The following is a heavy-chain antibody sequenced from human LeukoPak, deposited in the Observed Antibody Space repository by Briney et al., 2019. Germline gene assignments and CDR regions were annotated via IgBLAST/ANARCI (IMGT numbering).Heavy chain of an antibody. CDR3: AHGITFGGVIAPPPDY. CDR2: VYYSSP. V-gene: IGHV4-59*12. D-gene: IGHD3-16*02. CDR1: GGSISSYY. J-gene: IGHJ4*02. Sequence: SETLSLTCTVSGGSISSYYWSWIRQAPGKGLEWIGYVYYSSPNYNPSLKSRVTISVDTSKNQFSLKLSSVTAADTAVYYCAHGITFGGVIAPPPDYWGQGTLVTVSS.